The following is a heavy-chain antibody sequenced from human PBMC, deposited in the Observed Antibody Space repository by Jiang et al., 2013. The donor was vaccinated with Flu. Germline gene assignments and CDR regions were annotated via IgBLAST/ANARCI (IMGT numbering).Heavy chain of an antibody. V-gene: IGHV1-46*01. D-gene: IGHD2/OR15-2a*01. Sequence: GAEVKKPGASVKLSCKASGYNFIMYYIHWVRQAPGQGLEWVGIVNPTDGTKNYAQKFQDRITLTRDTSTNTAYLELGSLRSDDTGIFYCARALLENXDAFDIWGRGTVVTVSA. CDR2: VNPTDGTK. J-gene: IGHJ3*02. CDR1: GYNFIMYY. CDR3: ARALLENXDAFDI.